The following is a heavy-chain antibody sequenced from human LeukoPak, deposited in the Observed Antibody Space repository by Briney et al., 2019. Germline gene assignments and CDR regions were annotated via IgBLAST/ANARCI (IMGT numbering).Heavy chain of an antibody. CDR1: GFTFSGYG. D-gene: IGHD6-19*01. Sequence: GGSLRLSCVASGFTFSGYGMHWVRRAPGKGLEWVAFIRYDGSYNYYADSVKGRFTISRDNSKNTLYLQMNILRPEDTAVYYCAGIAVAGLYWGQGTLVTVSS. J-gene: IGHJ4*02. CDR2: IRYDGSYN. V-gene: IGHV3-30*02. CDR3: AGIAVAGLY.